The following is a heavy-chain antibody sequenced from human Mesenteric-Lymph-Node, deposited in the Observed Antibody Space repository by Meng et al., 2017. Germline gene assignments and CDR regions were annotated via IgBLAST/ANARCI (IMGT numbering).Heavy chain of an antibody. Sequence: EVQLVESGGDLVQPGGSLRLSCAASGFTFNTYVMSWVRQAPGKGLEWVSSITSSDDRTFYADSVKGRFTISRDNSKSTVYLQMNSLRAEDTAVYYCARRRFYSNSDDSWGQGTLVTVSS. CDR2: ITSSDDRT. D-gene: IGHD4-11*01. CDR1: GFTFNTYV. V-gene: IGHV3-23*04. CDR3: ARRRFYSNSDDS. J-gene: IGHJ4*02.